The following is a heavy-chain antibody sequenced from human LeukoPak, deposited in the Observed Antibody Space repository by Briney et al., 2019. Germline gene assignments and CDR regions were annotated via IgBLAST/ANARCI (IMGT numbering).Heavy chain of an antibody. J-gene: IGHJ4*02. CDR2: FNPNSGGT. CDR3: ARDSRVKIFGVVIMTGYFDY. V-gene: IGHV1-2*06. Sequence: ASVKVSCKASGYTFTGYYMHWVRQAPGQGLEWMGRFNPNSGGTNYAQKFQGRVTMTRDTSISTAYMELSRLRSDDTAVYYCARDSRVKIFGVVIMTGYFDYWGQGTLVTVSS. CDR1: GYTFTGYY. D-gene: IGHD3-3*01.